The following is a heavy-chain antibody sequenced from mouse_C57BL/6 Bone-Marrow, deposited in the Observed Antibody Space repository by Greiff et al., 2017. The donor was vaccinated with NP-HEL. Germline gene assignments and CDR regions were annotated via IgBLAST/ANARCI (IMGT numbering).Heavy chain of an antibody. CDR2: ISSGSSTI. D-gene: IGHD4-1*01. J-gene: IGHJ4*01. Sequence: EVKLVESGGGLVKPGGSLKLSCAASGFTFSDYGMHWVRQAPEKGLEWVAYISSGSSTIYYPDTVKGRFPISRDNAKTTLFLQMTSLRAEDTAMSYCARGKLGYAMDYWGQGTSVTVSS. V-gene: IGHV5-17*01. CDR1: GFTFSDYG. CDR3: ARGKLGYAMDY.